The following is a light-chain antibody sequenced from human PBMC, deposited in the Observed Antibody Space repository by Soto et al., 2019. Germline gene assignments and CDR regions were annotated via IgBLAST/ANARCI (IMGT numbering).Light chain of an antibody. Sequence: DIQMTQSPSSVSASVGDRVTITCRASQDISDWLAWHQQKPGEAHKLLIYAATTLHSGVPSRFSGSGSGTDFPLTISSLQPEDFATYYCQQGHTFPLTFGGGTKVEIK. J-gene: IGKJ4*02. CDR2: AAT. CDR1: QDISDW. V-gene: IGKV1-12*01. CDR3: QQGHTFPLT.